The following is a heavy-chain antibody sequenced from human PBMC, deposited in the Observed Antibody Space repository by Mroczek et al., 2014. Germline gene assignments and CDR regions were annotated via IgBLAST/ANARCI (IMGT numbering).Heavy chain of an antibody. CDR3: AKGPQIRGYCSGGSCFNRNMDV. CDR2: ISGSGGST. J-gene: IGHJ6*03. Sequence: VQLVQSGGGLVQPGGSLRLSCAASGFTFSSYAMSWVRQAPGKGLEWVSAISGSGGSTYYADSVKGRFTISRDNSKNTLYLQMNSLRAEDTAVYYYAKGPQIRGYCSGGSCFNRNMDVWGQRDHGHRL. V-gene: IGHV3-23*04. CDR1: GFTFSSYA. D-gene: IGHD2-15*01.